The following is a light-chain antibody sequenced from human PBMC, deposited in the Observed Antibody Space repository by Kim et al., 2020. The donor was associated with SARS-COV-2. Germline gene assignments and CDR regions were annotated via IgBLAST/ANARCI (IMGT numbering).Light chain of an antibody. J-gene: IGKJ2*01. CDR2: GAS. Sequence: EIVLTQSPATLSLSPGERATLSCMASQSVSSNSLVWYQQKPGQAPRLLIHGASIRATGIPDRFSGSGSGTDFTLTISRLEPEDFAVYYCQQCFDSSVYTVGQGTKLEI. CDR1: QSVSSNS. V-gene: IGKV3-20*01. CDR3: QQCFDSSVYT.